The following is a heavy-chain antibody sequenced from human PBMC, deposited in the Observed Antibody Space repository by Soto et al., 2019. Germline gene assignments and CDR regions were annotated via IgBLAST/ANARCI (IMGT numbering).Heavy chain of an antibody. CDR1: GGTFGSYA. Sequence: QVQLVQSGAEVKKPGSSVKVSCKASGGTFGSYAISWVRQAPGQGLEWMGGIIPIPGTANYAQKFQGRVTIGADASTSTAYMELSSLRSEDTAVYYCARSQGSSTSLEIYYYYYYGMDVWGQGTTVTVSS. CDR3: ARSQGSSTSLEIYYYYYYGMDV. V-gene: IGHV1-69*01. D-gene: IGHD2-2*01. CDR2: IIPIPGTA. J-gene: IGHJ6*02.